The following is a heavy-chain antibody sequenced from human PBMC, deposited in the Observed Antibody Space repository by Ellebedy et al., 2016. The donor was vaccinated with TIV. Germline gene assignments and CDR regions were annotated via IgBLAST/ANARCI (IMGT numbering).Heavy chain of an antibody. Sequence: GGSLRFSXAASGFNVSGNYMTWVRQAPRKGLEWVSVMYTVGTTYYAVSDSVKGRFSISRDNSKNTLYLQMNSLRVEDTAVYYCARAYSNGRLSDWGQGTLVTVSS. V-gene: IGHV3-53*01. D-gene: IGHD6-19*01. J-gene: IGHJ4*02. CDR3: ARAYSNGRLSD. CDR2: MYTVGTT. CDR1: GFNVSGNY.